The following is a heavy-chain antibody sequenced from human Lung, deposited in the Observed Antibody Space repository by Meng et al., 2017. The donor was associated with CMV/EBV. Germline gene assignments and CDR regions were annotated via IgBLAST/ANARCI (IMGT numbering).Heavy chain of an antibody. CDR2: IYSGGST. CDR1: GFTVSSNY. D-gene: IGHD3-3*01. J-gene: IGHJ4*02. CDR3: ARSIFGAPGGV. V-gene: IGHV3-53*01. Sequence: GESLKISCAASGFTVSSNYMSWVRQAPGKGLEWGSVIYSGGSTYYADSVKGRFTISRDNSKNTLYLQMNSLRAEDTAVYYCARSIFGAPGGVWGQGTLVTVSS.